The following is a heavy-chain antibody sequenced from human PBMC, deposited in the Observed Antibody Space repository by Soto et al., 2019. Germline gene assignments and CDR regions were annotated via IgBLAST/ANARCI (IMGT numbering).Heavy chain of an antibody. CDR2: ISSSGSRT. V-gene: IGHV3-23*01. CDR1: GFTFSDYG. D-gene: IGHD1-26*01. CDR3: GRDNKWELPHQVAC. Sequence: GGSLRLFCAASGFTFSDYGMTWVRQAPGKGLEWVSGISSSGSRTYYADSVKGRFTISRDNSKNMLYVQMDNLRADDTAVYYCGRDNKWELPHQVACWGQGTLVTSPQ. J-gene: IGHJ4*02.